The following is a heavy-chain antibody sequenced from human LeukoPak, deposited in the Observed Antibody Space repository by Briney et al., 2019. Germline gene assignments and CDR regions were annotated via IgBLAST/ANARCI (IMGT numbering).Heavy chain of an antibody. CDR3: ARGWSAGGNSPLFDP. D-gene: IGHD6-13*01. Sequence: ASVKVSCKASGYFFTGNYMHWVRQAPGQGLEWMGWINTNSGGTNYAQKFQGRVTMTRDTSISTAYMELSGLRSDDTAVYFCARGWSAGGNSPLFDPWGQGTLVTVSP. CDR1: GYFFTGNY. J-gene: IGHJ5*02. CDR2: INTNSGGT. V-gene: IGHV1-2*02.